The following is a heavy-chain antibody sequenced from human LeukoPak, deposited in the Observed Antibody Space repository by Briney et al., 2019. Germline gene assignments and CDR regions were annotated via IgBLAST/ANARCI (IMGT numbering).Heavy chain of an antibody. CDR3: AKSDY. V-gene: IGHV3-11*01. CDR2: ISGSGSNI. Sequence: GGSLILSCAASGFTFSDHYMSWIRQAPGKGLEFVSYISGSGSNIYYADSVKGRFTISRDNSKNTLYLQMNSLRAEDTAVYHCAKSDYWGQGTLVTVSS. J-gene: IGHJ4*02. CDR1: GFTFSDHY.